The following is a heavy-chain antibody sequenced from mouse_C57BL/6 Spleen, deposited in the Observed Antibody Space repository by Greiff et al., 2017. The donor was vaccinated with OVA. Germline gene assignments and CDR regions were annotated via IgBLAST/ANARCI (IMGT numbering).Heavy chain of an antibody. Sequence: VQLQQSGPVLARPGASVKMSCKTSGYTFTSYWMHWVKQRPGQGLEWIGAIYPGNSDTSYNQKFKGKAKLTAVTSASTAYMELSSLTNEDSAVYYCTRCTTVVPFDYWGQGTTLTVSS. D-gene: IGHD1-1*01. CDR2: IYPGNSDT. CDR1: GYTFTSYW. V-gene: IGHV1-5*01. CDR3: TRCTTVVPFDY. J-gene: IGHJ2*01.